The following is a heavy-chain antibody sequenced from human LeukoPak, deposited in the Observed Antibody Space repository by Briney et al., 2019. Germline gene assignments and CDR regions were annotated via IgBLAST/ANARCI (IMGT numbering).Heavy chain of an antibody. D-gene: IGHD6-6*01. Sequence: PGRSLRLSCAASGFTFSSYAMHWVRQAPGKGLEWVAVISYDGSNKYYADSVKGRFTISRDNSKNTLYLQMNSLRAEDTAVYYCARDSGYSSSSDFDYWGQGTLVTVSS. V-gene: IGHV3-30-3*01. CDR1: GFTFSSYA. J-gene: IGHJ4*02. CDR2: ISYDGSNK. CDR3: ARDSGYSSSSDFDY.